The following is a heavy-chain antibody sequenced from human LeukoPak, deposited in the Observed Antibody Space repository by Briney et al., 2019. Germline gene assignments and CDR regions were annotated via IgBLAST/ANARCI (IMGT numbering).Heavy chain of an antibody. CDR3: ASGPSGRIGSPWFDP. CDR2: ISSSSSYI. Sequence: PGGSLRLSCAASGFTFSSYSVNWVRQAPGKGLEWVSSISSSSSYIYYADSVKGRFTISRDNAKNSLYLQMNSLRAEDTAVYHCASGPSGRIGSPWFDPWGQGTLVTVSS. D-gene: IGHD1-26*01. CDR1: GFTFSSYS. V-gene: IGHV3-21*01. J-gene: IGHJ5*02.